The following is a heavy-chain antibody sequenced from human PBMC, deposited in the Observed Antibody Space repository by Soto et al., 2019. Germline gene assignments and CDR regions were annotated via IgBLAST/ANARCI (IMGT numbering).Heavy chain of an antibody. CDR2: INPAGGST. J-gene: IGHJ4*02. CDR1: GYTFTNYY. CDR3: ARNDKSGLDY. Sequence: QVPLVQSGAEVKKPGASVKVSCKASGYTFTNYYMHWVRQAPGQGLEWMGFINPAGGSTSYAQKVQGRVNMTRDTSTSTVYMELSSLRSEDTAVYYCARNDKSGLDYWGQGTLVTVSS. V-gene: IGHV1-46*01. D-gene: IGHD1-1*01.